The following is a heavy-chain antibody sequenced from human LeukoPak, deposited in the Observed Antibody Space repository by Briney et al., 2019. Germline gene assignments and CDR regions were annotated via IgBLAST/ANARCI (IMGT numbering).Heavy chain of an antibody. D-gene: IGHD6-13*01. CDR2: IYPGDSDT. V-gene: IGHV5-51*01. CDR3: AREGLAVAAAHPFDY. CDR1: GYSFTSYW. J-gene: IGHJ4*02. Sequence: GESLKISCKGSGYSFTSYWIGWVRQVPGKGLEWMGIIYPGDSDTRYSPSFQGQVTISADKSISTAYLQWSSLKASDTAMYYCAREGLAVAAAHPFDYWGQGTLVTVSS.